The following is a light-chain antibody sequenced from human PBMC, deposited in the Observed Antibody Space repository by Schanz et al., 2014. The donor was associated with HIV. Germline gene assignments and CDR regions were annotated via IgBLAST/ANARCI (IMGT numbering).Light chain of an antibody. V-gene: IGLV1-40*01. J-gene: IGLJ1*01. CDR1: SSNLGTNFQ. CDR2: NNN. Sequence: QSVLTQPPSVSGAPGQRVTISCTGGSSNLGTNFQVHWYQQLPGTAPKLLIYNNNIRPSGVPDRFSGSKSGTSASLAITGLHPEDEADYFCQSSDTSLSAVFGTGTKVTVL. CDR3: QSSDTSLSAV.